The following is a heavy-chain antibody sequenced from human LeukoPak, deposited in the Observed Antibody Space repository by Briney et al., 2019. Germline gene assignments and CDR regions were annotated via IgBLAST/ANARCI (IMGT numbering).Heavy chain of an antibody. J-gene: IGHJ6*02. CDR1: GGTFSSYA. CDR3: AREYCGGDCYFGMDV. D-gene: IGHD2-21*02. V-gene: IGHV1-69*13. CDR2: IIPILGTA. Sequence: SVNVPCKASGGTFSSYAISWVRQAPGQGLEWMGGIIPILGTANYAQKFQGRVTITADESTSTAYMELSSLRSEDTAVYYCAREYCGGDCYFGMDVWGQGTTVTVSS.